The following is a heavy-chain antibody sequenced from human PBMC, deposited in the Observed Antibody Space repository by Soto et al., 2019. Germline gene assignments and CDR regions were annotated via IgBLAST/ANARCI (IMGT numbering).Heavy chain of an antibody. CDR2: IIPIFGTA. V-gene: IGHV1-69*01. D-gene: IGHD2-2*01. CDR3: ARDIRRSTDPDYYYYGMDV. CDR1: GGTFSSYA. J-gene: IGHJ6*02. Sequence: VQLVQSGAEVKKPGSSVKVSCTASGGTFSSYAISWVRQAPGQGLEWMGGIIPIFGTANYAQKLQGRVTITADESTRTAYMELSSLRSEDTAVYYCARDIRRSTDPDYYYYGMDVWGQGNTVTVSS.